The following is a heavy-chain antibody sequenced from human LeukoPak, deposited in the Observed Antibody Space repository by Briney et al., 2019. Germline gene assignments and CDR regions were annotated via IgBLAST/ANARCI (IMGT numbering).Heavy chain of an antibody. CDR2: IRFTGSYI. Sequence: GGSLRLSCAASGFTFTSYSMNWVRQAPGRGLEWVSSIRFTGSYIYYADSVKGRFTISRDNSKNTLYVQVNSLGTEDTAAYYCAKGSYYDSSGSFYFDYWGQGTLVTVSS. CDR3: AKGSYYDSSGSFYFDY. CDR1: GFTFTSYS. J-gene: IGHJ4*02. V-gene: IGHV3-21*04. D-gene: IGHD3-22*01.